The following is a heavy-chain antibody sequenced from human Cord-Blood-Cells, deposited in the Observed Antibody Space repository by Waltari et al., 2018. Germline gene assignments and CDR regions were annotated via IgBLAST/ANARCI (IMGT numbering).Heavy chain of an antibody. J-gene: IGHJ5*02. CDR1: GYTCTSYD. Sequence: QVQLVQSGAEVKKPGASVKVSCKASGYTCTSYDIHWVRQATGQGLEWMGWMNPNSCNTGYAQKFQGRVTITRNTSISTAYMELSSLRSEDTAVYYCARNRGGSYYWFDPWGQGTLVTVSS. D-gene: IGHD1-26*01. V-gene: IGHV1-8*03. CDR2: MNPNSCNT. CDR3: ARNRGGSYYWFDP.